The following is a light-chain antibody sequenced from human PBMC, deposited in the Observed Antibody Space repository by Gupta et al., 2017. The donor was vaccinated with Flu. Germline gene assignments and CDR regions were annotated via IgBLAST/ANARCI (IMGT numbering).Light chain of an antibody. J-gene: IGLJ3*02. CDR2: GEN. V-gene: IGLV3-19*01. Sequence: SSALIQVTAVSVALEQKVRITCQGDSLRSYYASWYQKKPGQAPVLVMYGENSRPSGIADRISGSSSGDTAALTITGAQAEDEADYYCVPRHISDGHLRVFGGGTKLTVL. CDR1: SLRSYY. CDR3: VPRHISDGHLRV.